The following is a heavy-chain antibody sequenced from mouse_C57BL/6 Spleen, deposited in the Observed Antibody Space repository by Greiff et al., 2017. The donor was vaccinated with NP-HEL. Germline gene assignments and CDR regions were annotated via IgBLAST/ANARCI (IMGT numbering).Heavy chain of an antibody. CDR3: ARGDGYYGYAMDY. Sequence: QVQLQQPGAELVRPGSSVKLSCKASGYTFTSYWMAWVKQRPGQGLEWIGNIYPSDSETHYNQKFKDKATLTVDKSSSTAYMQRSSLTSEDSAVYYGARGDGYYGYAMDYWGQGTSVTVSS. CDR2: IYPSDSET. D-gene: IGHD2-3*01. J-gene: IGHJ4*01. CDR1: GYTFTSYW. V-gene: IGHV1-61*01.